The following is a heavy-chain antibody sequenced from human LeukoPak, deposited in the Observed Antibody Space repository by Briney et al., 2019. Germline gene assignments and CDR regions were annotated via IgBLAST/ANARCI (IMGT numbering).Heavy chain of an antibody. J-gene: IGHJ4*02. D-gene: IGHD5-18*01. V-gene: IGHV3-23*01. CDR3: AKDETWIQLCLIN. CDR2: ISGSGGNT. CDR1: GXTFSTYD. Sequence: PGGSLRLSCAASGXTFSTYDMSWVRQAPGKGLECVSGISGSGGNTYYADSVKGRFTISRDNSKNRLYLQMNSLRAEDTAVYYCAKDETWIQLCLINWGQGTLVTVSS.